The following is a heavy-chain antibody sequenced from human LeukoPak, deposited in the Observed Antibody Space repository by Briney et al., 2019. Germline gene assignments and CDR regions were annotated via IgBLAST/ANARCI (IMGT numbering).Heavy chain of an antibody. D-gene: IGHD2-21*02. CDR3: VRVYTNVGGDCGY. V-gene: IGHV3-74*01. J-gene: IGHJ4*02. Sequence: GGSLRLSCTASGFSFSGHWMHWARQLPGKGLVWVSRISPTGSTTSYADSVKGRFTVSRDNAKNTLYLQVNNLRAEDTAVYYCVRVYTNVGGDCGYWGQGTLVTVSS. CDR1: GFSFSGHW. CDR2: ISPTGSTT.